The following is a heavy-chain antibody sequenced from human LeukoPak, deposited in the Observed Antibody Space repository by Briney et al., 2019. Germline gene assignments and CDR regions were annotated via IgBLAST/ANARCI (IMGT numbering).Heavy chain of an antibody. CDR2: IYSGGST. J-gene: IGHJ6*02. CDR1: GFTFSSYA. V-gene: IGHV3-23*03. CDR3: AKDQWFGELFYYYGMDV. Sequence: GGSLRLSCAASGFTFSSYAMSWVRQAPGKGLEWVSVIYSGGSTYYADSVKGRFTISRDNSKNTLYLQMNSLRAEDTAVYYCAKDQWFGELFYYYGMDVWGQGTTVTVSS. D-gene: IGHD3-10*01.